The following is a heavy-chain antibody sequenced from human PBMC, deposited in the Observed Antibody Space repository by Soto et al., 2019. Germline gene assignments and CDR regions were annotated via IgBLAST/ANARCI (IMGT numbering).Heavy chain of an antibody. J-gene: IGHJ4*02. D-gene: IGHD3-22*01. CDR3: ARFGTYYDSSGFQY. Sequence: GESLKISCAASGFGFSGNWMHWVRQAPGKGLEWVSRISTDGRDTNYADSVKGRFTISRDNARNTLYLEMNSLRAEDSAVYYCARFGTYYDSSGFQYWGQGALVTVSS. CDR1: GFGFSGNW. V-gene: IGHV3-74*01. CDR2: ISTDGRDT.